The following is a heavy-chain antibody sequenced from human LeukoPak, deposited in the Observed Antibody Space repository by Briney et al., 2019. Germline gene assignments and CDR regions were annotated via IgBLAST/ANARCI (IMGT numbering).Heavy chain of an antibody. D-gene: IGHD5-18*01. Sequence: GGSLRLSCAASGFTFSSYSMNWVRQAPGKGLEWVSSISSSSSYIYYADSVKGRFTISRDNAKNSLYLQMNSLRAEDTAVYYCARAVRGYSYGRGCYYFDYWGQGTLVTVSS. CDR1: GFTFSSYS. J-gene: IGHJ4*02. CDR3: ARAVRGYSYGRGCYYFDY. CDR2: ISSSSSYI. V-gene: IGHV3-21*01.